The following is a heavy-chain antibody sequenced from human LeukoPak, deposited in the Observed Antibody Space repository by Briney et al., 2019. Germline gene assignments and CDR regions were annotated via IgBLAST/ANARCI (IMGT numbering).Heavy chain of an antibody. CDR3: AKLRDFFDSSGQFDY. J-gene: IGHJ4*02. CDR2: TSGSGDGT. V-gene: IGHV3-23*01. D-gene: IGHD3-22*01. CDR1: GFTFSSYA. Sequence: GGSLRLSCAASGFTFSSYALSWVRQAPGKGLEWVSATSGSGDGTFYADSVKGRFTISRDNSKNTLYLQMNSLRAEDTAIYYCAKLRDFFDSSGQFDYWGQGTLVTVSS.